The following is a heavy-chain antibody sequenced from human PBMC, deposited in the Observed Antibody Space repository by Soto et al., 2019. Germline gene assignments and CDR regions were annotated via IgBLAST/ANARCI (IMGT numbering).Heavy chain of an antibody. D-gene: IGHD6-13*01. J-gene: IGHJ4*02. CDR3: AHRLAATGLFDY. Sequence: QITLKESGPTLVKPTQTLTLTCTFSGFSLSTSGVGVGWIRQPPGKALEWLALIYWDDDKRYSPSLKSRLTITKDTSKNQVLLTMTHMDPVDTATYYCAHRLAATGLFDYWGQGTLVTVSS. V-gene: IGHV2-5*02. CDR1: GFSLSTSGVG. CDR2: IYWDDDK.